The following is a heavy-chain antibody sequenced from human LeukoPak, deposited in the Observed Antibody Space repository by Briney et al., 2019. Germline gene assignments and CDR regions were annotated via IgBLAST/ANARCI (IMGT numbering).Heavy chain of an antibody. Sequence: PGGSLRLSCAASGFTFSSYWMSWVRQAPGKGLEGVANIKQDGSEKYYVDSVKGRFTLSRDNAKNSLFLQMNSLRAEDTAVYYCARAGGGGYDDYWGQGTLVTVSS. J-gene: IGHJ4*02. D-gene: IGHD5-12*01. CDR3: ARAGGGGYDDY. CDR1: GFTFSSYW. V-gene: IGHV3-7*01. CDR2: IKQDGSEK.